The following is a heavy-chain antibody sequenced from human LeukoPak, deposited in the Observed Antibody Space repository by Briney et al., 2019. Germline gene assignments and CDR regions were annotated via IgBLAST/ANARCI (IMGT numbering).Heavy chain of an antibody. CDR3: ARLSGGVLDY. V-gene: IGHV4-61*05. J-gene: IGHJ4*02. Sequence: PSETLSLTCTVSGGSISSSSYYWGWIRQPPGKGLEWIGYIYYSGSTNYNPSLKSRVTISVDTSKNQFSLKLSSVTAADTAVYYCARLSGGVLDYWGQGTLVTVSS. CDR1: GGSISSSSYY. D-gene: IGHD3-16*01. CDR2: IYYSGST.